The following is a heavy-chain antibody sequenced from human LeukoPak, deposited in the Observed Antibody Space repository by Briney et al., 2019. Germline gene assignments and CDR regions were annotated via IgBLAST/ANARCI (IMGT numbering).Heavy chain of an antibody. J-gene: IGHJ4*02. D-gene: IGHD3-3*01. V-gene: IGHV4-30-4*08. CDR2: IYYSGST. Sequence: SETLSLTCTVSGGSISSGGYYWSWIRQPPGKGLEWIGYIYYSGSTYYNPSLKSRVTISVDTSKNQFSLKLSSVTAADTAVYYCARRDYDFWSGYVDYWGQGTLVTVSS. CDR3: ARRDYDFWSGYVDY. CDR1: GGSISSGGYY.